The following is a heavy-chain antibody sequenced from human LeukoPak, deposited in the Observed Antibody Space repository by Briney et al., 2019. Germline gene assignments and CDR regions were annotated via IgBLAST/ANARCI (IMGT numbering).Heavy chain of an antibody. V-gene: IGHV3-74*01. CDR3: AKRSADY. CDR2: INGDGSVT. D-gene: IGHD2-15*01. CDR1: GFTFNNYW. Sequence: GGSLRLSCAASGFTFNNYWMHWVRQAPGKGPVWISHINGDGSVTGYADSVKGRFTVSRDNARHTLYAQMNNLRAEDTAVYYCAKRSADYWGQGTLVTVSS. J-gene: IGHJ4*02.